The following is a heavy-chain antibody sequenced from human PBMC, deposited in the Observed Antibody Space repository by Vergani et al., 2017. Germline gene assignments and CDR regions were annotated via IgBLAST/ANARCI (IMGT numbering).Heavy chain of an antibody. CDR2: ISAYNGNT. V-gene: IGHV1-18*01. J-gene: IGHJ6*03. D-gene: IGHD5-18*01. CDR3: ARAFVDTAMVTGRYYYYYMDV. CDR1: GYTFTSYG. Sequence: QVQLVQSGAEVKKPGASVKVSCKASGYTFTSYGISWVRQAPGQGLEWMGWISAYNGNTNYAQKLQGRVTMTTDTSTSTAYMELRSLRSDDTAVYYCARAFVDTAMVTGRYYYYYMDVWGKGTTVTVSS.